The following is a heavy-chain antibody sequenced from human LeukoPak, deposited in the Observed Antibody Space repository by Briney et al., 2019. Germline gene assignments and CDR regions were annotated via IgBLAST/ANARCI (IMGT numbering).Heavy chain of an antibody. Sequence: SETLSLTCAVSGGSISSGGYSWSWIRQPPGKGLEWIGYIYHSGSTYYNPSLKSRVTISVDTSKNQFSLKLSSVTAADTAVYYCARGNYRFLERFHGAFDIWGQGTMVTVSS. J-gene: IGHJ3*02. V-gene: IGHV4-30-2*05. D-gene: IGHD3-3*01. CDR2: IYHSGST. CDR1: GGSISSGGYS. CDR3: ARGNYRFLERFHGAFDI.